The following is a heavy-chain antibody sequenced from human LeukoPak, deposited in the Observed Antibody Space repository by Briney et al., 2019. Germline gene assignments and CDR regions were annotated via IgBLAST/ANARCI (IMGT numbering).Heavy chain of an antibody. D-gene: IGHD3-3*01. CDR1: GGSFSGYY. CDR2: INHSGST. CDR3: ARGQSGVSDFWSGYYTGAFDI. Sequence: SETLSLTCAVYGGSFSGYYWSWIRQPPGKGLEWIGEINHSGSTNYNPSLKSRVTISVDTSKNQFSLKLSSVTAADTAVYYCARGQSGVSDFWSGYYTGAFDIWGQGTMVTVSS. J-gene: IGHJ3*02. V-gene: IGHV4-34*01.